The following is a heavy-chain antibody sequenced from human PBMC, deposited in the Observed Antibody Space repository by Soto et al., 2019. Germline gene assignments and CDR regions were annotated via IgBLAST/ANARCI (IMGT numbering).Heavy chain of an antibody. CDR3: ASNPPALRTGMYYYGSGSRKMDV. Sequence: SETLSLTCAVYGGSSSGYYWSWIRQPPGKGLEWIGEINHSGSTNYNPSLKSRVTISVDTSKSQFSLKLSSVTAADTAVYYCASNPPALRTGMYYYGSGSRKMDVWGRGTTVTFSS. V-gene: IGHV4-34*01. CDR2: INHSGST. CDR1: GGSSSGYY. J-gene: IGHJ6*02. D-gene: IGHD3-10*01.